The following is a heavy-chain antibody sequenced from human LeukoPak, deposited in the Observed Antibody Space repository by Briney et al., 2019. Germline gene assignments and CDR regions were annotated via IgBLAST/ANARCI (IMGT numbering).Heavy chain of an antibody. V-gene: IGHV3-30-3*02. Sequence: PGRSLRLSCVASGFTFSSYAMHWVRRAPGKGLEWVAVISYDGSNKYYADSVKGRSTISRDNSKNTLYLQMNSLRAEDTAVYHCAKSKSTKLWSDIHDAFDIWGQGTMVTVSS. CDR3: AKSKSTKLWSDIHDAFDI. CDR2: ISYDGSNK. CDR1: GFTFSSYA. J-gene: IGHJ3*02. D-gene: IGHD3-16*01.